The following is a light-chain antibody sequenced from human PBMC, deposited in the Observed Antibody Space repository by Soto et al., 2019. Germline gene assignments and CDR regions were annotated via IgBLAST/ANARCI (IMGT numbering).Light chain of an antibody. V-gene: IGKV1-39*01. Sequence: DIQMTQSPSSLSASVGDRVTITCRASQSINSYVNWYQQKPGKAPKLLIYAASSLQSGVPSRFSGRESGTDFTLTISSLQPEDFATYYCQQTFSNPPWTFGQGTKVEIK. CDR1: QSINSY. CDR3: QQTFSNPPWT. J-gene: IGKJ1*01. CDR2: AAS.